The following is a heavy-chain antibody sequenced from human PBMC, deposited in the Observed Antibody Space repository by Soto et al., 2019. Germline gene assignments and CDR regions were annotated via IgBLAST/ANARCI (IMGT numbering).Heavy chain of an antibody. CDR1: GGSISSSSYF. J-gene: IGHJ5*02. CDR2: IYYSEST. D-gene: IGHD4-4*01. CDR3: ARHPSNFWFDP. V-gene: IGHV4-39*01. Sequence: SETLSLTCTVSGGSISSSSYFWGWIRQPPGKGLEWVESIYYSESTYYHPSLKSRVTVSVDTSKNQFSLKLSSVTAADTAVYYCARHPSNFWFDPWGQGTLVTVSS.